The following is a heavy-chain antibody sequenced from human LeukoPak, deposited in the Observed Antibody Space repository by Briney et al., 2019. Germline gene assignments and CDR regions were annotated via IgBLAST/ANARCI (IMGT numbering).Heavy chain of an antibody. Sequence: PGGSLRLSCAASRFTFSSYSMNWVRQAPGKGLEWVSFITSSSSTIHYVDSVKGRFTISRDNAKNSLYLQMNSLRAEDTAVYYCARDRPGSGWYYFDSWGQGTLVTVSS. CDR3: ARDRPGSGWYYFDS. V-gene: IGHV3-48*04. CDR1: RFTFSSYS. CDR2: ITSSSSTI. D-gene: IGHD6-19*01. J-gene: IGHJ4*02.